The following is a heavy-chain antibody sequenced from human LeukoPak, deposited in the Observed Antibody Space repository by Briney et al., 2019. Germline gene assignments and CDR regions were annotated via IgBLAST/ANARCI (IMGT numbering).Heavy chain of an antibody. CDR3: TRVGYIDEGIDY. CDR1: GFTVSNNY. J-gene: IGHJ4*02. CDR2: IKQDGSKK. Sequence: PGGSLRLSCAASGFTVSNNYMSWVRQAPGKGLGWVANIKQDGSKKSYVDSVKGRFTISRDNAKNSLYLQMNSLRAEDTAIYYCTRVGYIDEGIDYWGQGTLVTVSS. D-gene: IGHD5-24*01. V-gene: IGHV3-7*04.